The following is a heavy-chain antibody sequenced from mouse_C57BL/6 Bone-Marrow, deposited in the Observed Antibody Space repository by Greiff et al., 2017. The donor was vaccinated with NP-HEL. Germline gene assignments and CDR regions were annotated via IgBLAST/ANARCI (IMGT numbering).Heavy chain of an antibody. J-gene: IGHJ1*03. CDR3: AKNYGSSWYFDD. Sequence: VQLQQPGAELVKPGASVKMSCKASGYTFTSYWLTWVKQRPGPGLEWIGDIYPGSGSTIYNEKFKSKATLTVDKSYSTAYMKLSSLTSEDSAVYYCAKNYGSSWYFDDWGKGTTVTVSS. D-gene: IGHD1-1*01. CDR2: IYPGSGST. V-gene: IGHV1-55*01. CDR1: GYTFTSYW.